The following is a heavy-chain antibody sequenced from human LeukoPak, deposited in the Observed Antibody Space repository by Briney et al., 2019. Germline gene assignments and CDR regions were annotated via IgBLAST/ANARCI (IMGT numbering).Heavy chain of an antibody. CDR1: GGSISCGDYY. J-gene: IGHJ6*02. D-gene: IGHD3-9*01. CDR3: ARDNPPYYDILTGFNYYYGMDV. V-gene: IGHV4-61*08. Sequence: SETLSLTCTASGGSISCGDYYWSWVRQPPGKGLEWIGYIYYSGSTNYNPSLKSRVTISVDTSKNQFSLKLSSVTAADTAVYYCARDNPPYYDILTGFNYYYGMDVWGQGTTVTVSS. CDR2: IYYSGST.